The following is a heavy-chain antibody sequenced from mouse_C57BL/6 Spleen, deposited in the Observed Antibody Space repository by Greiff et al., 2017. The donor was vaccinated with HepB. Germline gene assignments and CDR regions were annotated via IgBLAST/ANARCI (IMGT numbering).Heavy chain of an antibody. CDR1: GYTFTSYG. CDR3: AREGAQGDYFDY. Sequence: VMLVESGAELARPGASVKLSCKASGYTFTSYGISWVKQRTGQGLEWIGEIYPRSGNTYYNEKFKGKATLTADKSSSTAYMELRSLTSEDSAVYFCAREGAQGDYFDYWGQGTTLTVSS. D-gene: IGHD1-3*01. CDR2: IYPRSGNT. V-gene: IGHV1-81*01. J-gene: IGHJ2*01.